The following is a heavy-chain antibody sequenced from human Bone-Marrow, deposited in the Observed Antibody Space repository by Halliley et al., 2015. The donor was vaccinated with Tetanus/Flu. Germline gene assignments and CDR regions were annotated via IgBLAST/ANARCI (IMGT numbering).Heavy chain of an antibody. CDR2: VIPVFGTP. CDR1: GDTFSSYA. J-gene: IGHJ4*02. D-gene: IGHD3-16*02. Sequence: QVQLVQSGAEVKKPGSAVKVSCKASGDTFSSYAISWVRQAPGQGLEWMGGVIPVFGTPNYAQQFQGRVTITADESTSTAYLELGSLRSDDAAVYSCARWIYQYEGKVFYFDYWGQGALVTV. CDR3: ARWIYQYEGKVFYFDY. V-gene: IGHV1-69*12.